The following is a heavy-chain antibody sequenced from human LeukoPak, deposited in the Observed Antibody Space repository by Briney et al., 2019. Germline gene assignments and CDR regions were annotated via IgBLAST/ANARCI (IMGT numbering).Heavy chain of an antibody. V-gene: IGHV4-34*01. Sequence: SETLSLTCAVYGGSFSGYYWSWIRQPPGKGLEWIGEINHSGSTNSNPSLKSRVTISVDTSKNQFSLKLSSVTAADTAVYYCARRLLGYCSGGSCYSGYFQHWGQGTLVTVPS. D-gene: IGHD2-15*01. J-gene: IGHJ1*01. CDR1: GGSFSGYY. CDR3: ARRLLGYCSGGSCYSGYFQH. CDR2: INHSGST.